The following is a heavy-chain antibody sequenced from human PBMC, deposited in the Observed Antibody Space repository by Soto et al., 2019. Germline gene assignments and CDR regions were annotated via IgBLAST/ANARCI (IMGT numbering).Heavy chain of an antibody. J-gene: IGHJ4*02. Sequence: SVKVSCKASGGTFSSYAISWVRQAPGQGLEWMGGIIPIFGTANYAQKFQGRVTITADKSTSTAYMELSSLRSEDTAVYYCAVNTPLLTPLDFWSGYSFDYWGKGTLVTVSS. CDR3: AVNTPLLTPLDFWSGYSFDY. CDR2: IIPIFGTA. CDR1: GGTFSSYA. D-gene: IGHD3-3*01. V-gene: IGHV1-69*06.